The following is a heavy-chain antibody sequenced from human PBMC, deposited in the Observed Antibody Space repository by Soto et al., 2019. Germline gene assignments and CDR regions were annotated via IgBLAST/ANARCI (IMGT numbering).Heavy chain of an antibody. D-gene: IGHD3-16*01. Sequence: PGESLKISCKGSGYSFSSYWIGWVRQMPGRGLEWMGITYPGDSDTRYSPSFQGQVTISADKSISTAYLQWSSLKASDSAMYYCVRNPIISFGFSYSPMDVWGQGTLVTVS. CDR3: VRNPIISFGFSYSPMDV. CDR1: GYSFSSYW. V-gene: IGHV5-51*01. J-gene: IGHJ6*02. CDR2: TYPGDSDT.